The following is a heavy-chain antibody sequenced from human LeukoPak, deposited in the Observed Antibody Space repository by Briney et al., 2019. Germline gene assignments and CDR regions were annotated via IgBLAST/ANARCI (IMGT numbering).Heavy chain of an antibody. CDR2: ISYDGSNK. V-gene: IGHV3-30*18. D-gene: IGHD2-15*01. CDR1: GFTFSSFG. CDR3: AKSSSGGSCYSVGGCWFDP. J-gene: IGHJ5*02. Sequence: GGSLRLSCAASGFTFSSFGIHWVRQVPGKGLEWVAVISYDGSNKYYADSVKGRFTISRDNSKNTLYLQIDSLRAEDTALYYCAKSSSGGSCYSVGGCWFDPWGQGTLVTVSS.